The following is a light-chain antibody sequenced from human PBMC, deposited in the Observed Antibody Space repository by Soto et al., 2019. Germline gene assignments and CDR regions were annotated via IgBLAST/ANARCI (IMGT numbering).Light chain of an antibody. CDR1: QSVSSY. J-gene: IGKJ4*01. CDR3: QQRSNWPLT. V-gene: IGKV3-11*01. Sequence: EIVLPQSPATLSLSPGERVTLSCRASQSVSSYLAWYQQKPGQAPRLLIYDASNRATGIPARFSGSGSGTDFNLTISSLEPEDFAVYYCQQRSNWPLTFGGGTKVEIK. CDR2: DAS.